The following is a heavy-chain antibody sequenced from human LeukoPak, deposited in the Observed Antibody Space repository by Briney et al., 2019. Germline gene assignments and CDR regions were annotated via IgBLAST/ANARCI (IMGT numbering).Heavy chain of an antibody. D-gene: IGHD6-19*01. CDR2: IGGSGGST. CDR1: GFTFSSYA. Sequence: GGSLRLSCAASGFTFSSYAMSWVRQAPGKGLEWVSAIGGSGGSTYYADSVKGRFTISRGNAKSSLYLVMNSLRAEDTAMYYCARVRSGWYVDFWGQGTLVTVSS. CDR3: ARVRSGWYVDF. V-gene: IGHV3-23*01. J-gene: IGHJ4*02.